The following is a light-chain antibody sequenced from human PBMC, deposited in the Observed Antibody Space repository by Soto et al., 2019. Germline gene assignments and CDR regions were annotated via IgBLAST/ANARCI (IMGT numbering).Light chain of an antibody. CDR3: QQYDNVPLT. CDR2: EAS. CDR1: QDITNA. J-gene: IGKJ4*01. Sequence: DIQMTQSPSSLSASVGDRVTITCQASQDITNALNWYQQKPGKAPKVLIYEASNLKTGVPSRFSGSGSGTDFTFTISSLQPEDIATYFCQQYDNVPLTFGGGTKVEIK. V-gene: IGKV1-33*01.